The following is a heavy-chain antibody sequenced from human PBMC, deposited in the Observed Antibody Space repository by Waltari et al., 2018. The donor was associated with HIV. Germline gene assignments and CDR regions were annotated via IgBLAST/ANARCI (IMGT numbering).Heavy chain of an antibody. CDR3: ARNKGYYYGSGSPGDYGMDV. CDR2: INPNSGGT. CDR1: GYTFTGYY. Sequence: QVQLVQSGAEVKKPGASVKVSCKASGYTFTGYYMHWVRPAPGQGLEWMGWINPNSGGTNYAQKFQGRVTMTRDTSISTAYMELSRLRSDDMAVYYCARNKGYYYGSGSPGDYGMDVWGQGTTVTVSS. D-gene: IGHD3-10*01. V-gene: IGHV1-2*02. J-gene: IGHJ6*02.